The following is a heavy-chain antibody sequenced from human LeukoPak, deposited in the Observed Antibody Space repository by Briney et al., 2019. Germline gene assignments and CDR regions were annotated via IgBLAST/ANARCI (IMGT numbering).Heavy chain of an antibody. CDR2: ISYDGSNK. D-gene: IGHD4-17*01. CDR3: AKEGLRSGFDY. V-gene: IGHV3-30*18. CDR1: GFTFSSYG. Sequence: QPGGSLRLSCAASGFTFSSYGMHWVRQAPGKGLEWVAVISYDGSNKYYADSVKGRFTISRDNSKNTLYLQMNSLRAEDTAVYYCAKEGLRSGFDYWGQGTLVTVSS. J-gene: IGHJ4*02.